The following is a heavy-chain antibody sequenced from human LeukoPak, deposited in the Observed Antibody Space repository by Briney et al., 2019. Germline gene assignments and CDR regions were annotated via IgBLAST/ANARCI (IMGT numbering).Heavy chain of an antibody. J-gene: IGHJ5*02. CDR2: INSDGSST. CDR3: ARVRYCSSTSCHNWFDP. Sequence: GGSLRLSCAASGFTFSSYWMHWVRQAPGKGLVWVSRINSDGSSTSYADSVKGRFTISRDNAKNTLYLQMNSLRAEDTAVYYCARVRYCSSTSCHNWFDPWGQGTLVTVSS. D-gene: IGHD2-2*01. CDR1: GFTFSSYW. V-gene: IGHV3-74*01.